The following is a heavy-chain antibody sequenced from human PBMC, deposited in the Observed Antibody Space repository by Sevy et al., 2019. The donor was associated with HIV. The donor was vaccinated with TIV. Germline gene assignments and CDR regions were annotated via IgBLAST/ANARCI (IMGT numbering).Heavy chain of an antibody. Sequence: GGSLRLSCAASGFTVSSNYMSWVRQAPGKGLEWVSVIYSGGSTYYADSVKGRFTISRDNSKNTLYLQMNSLRAEDTAVYYCARGFIRPYSSSWYGDSSAFDIWAKGQWSPSPQ. CDR3: ARGFIRPYSSSWYGDSSAFDI. CDR2: IYSGGST. V-gene: IGHV3-53*01. CDR1: GFTVSSNY. J-gene: IGHJ3*02. D-gene: IGHD6-13*01.